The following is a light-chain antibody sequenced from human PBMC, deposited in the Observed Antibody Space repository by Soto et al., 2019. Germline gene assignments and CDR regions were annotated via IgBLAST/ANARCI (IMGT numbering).Light chain of an antibody. CDR2: GAS. V-gene: IGKV3-20*01. CDR3: QQYGRSWT. Sequence: EDVCTQSLGILALSTRERASLSCGASQSVSSSYLAWYQQKPGQAPRLLIYGASSRATGIPDRFSGSGSGTDFTLTISRLEPEDFAVYYCQQYGRSWTFGQGTMVDIK. J-gene: IGKJ1*01. CDR1: QSVSSSY.